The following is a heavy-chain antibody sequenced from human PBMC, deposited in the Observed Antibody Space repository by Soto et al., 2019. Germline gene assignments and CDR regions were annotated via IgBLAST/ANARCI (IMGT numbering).Heavy chain of an antibody. CDR2: ISAYNGNT. J-gene: IGHJ4*02. CDR3: ARDLAVGLVDY. Sequence: QDQLGQTGAEVKKPGASVKVSCKASGYTFTSYGISWVRQAPGQGLEWMGWISAYNGNTKYAQKLQGRVTMTTDTSTSTAYMEVRSLRSDDTAVYYCARDLAVGLVDYWGQGTLVTVSS. CDR1: GYTFTSYG. V-gene: IGHV1-18*01. D-gene: IGHD6-19*01.